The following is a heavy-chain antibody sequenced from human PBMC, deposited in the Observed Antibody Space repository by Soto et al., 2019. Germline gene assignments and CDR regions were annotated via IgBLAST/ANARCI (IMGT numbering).Heavy chain of an antibody. V-gene: IGHV4-34*01. D-gene: IGHD5-12*01. J-gene: IGHJ4*02. Sequence: QVQLQQWGAGLLKPSETLSLTCAVYGGSFSGYYWSWIRQPPGKGLEWIGEINHSGSTNYNPSLKSRVTISLDTSKNQFSLKLSSVTAADTGVYYCARGGSSGYVHWGQGTLVTVSS. CDR3: ARGGSSGYVH. CDR1: GGSFSGYY. CDR2: INHSGST.